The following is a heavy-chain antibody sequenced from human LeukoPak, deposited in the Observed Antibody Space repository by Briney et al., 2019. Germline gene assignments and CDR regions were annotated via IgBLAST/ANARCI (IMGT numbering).Heavy chain of an antibody. CDR3: ARDLTDCGGDCSD. CDR2: IIPILGIA. V-gene: IGHV1-69*04. Sequence: SVKVSCKASAGTFSSYTISWVRQAPGQGLEWMGRIIPILGIANYAQKFQGRVTITADKSTSTAYMELSSLRSEDTAVYYCARDLTDCGGDCSDWVQGTLVTISS. J-gene: IGHJ4*02. D-gene: IGHD2-21*01. CDR1: AGTFSSYT.